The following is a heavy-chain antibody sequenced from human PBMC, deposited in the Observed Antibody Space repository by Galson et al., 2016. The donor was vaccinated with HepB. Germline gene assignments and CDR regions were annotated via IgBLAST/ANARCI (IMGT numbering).Heavy chain of an antibody. CDR1: GFSPSATGVG. CDR2: IYWDDDK. CDR3: AHSQCQMFRY. D-gene: IGHD3-10*02. Sequence: LVKPTQNLALTCPFSGFSPSATGVGVGWIRQPPGKALEGLAVIYWDDDKGYSPSLKSRLTIAKDTSKNQVVLTMTNIYPADTATYYWAHSQCQMFRYWGQGALVTVSS. V-gene: IGHV2-5*02. J-gene: IGHJ4*02.